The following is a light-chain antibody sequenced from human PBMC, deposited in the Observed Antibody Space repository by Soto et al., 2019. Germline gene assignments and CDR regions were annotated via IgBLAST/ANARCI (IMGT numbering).Light chain of an antibody. Sequence: IVLTQSPGTLSLSPGERATLSCRASHSIGDYLAWYQHKPAQAPRLLIYDASKRATGIPARFNGSGSGTDFTLTISSLEPEDFAVYYCQQRSNWLTFGGGTKVDIK. V-gene: IGKV3-11*01. CDR1: HSIGDY. J-gene: IGKJ4*01. CDR3: QQRSNWLT. CDR2: DAS.